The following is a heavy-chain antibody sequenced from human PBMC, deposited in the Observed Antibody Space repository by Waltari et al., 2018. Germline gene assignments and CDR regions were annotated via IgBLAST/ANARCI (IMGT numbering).Heavy chain of an antibody. CDR3: VRDDSTGHYYFDY. D-gene: IGHD3-22*01. Sequence: EVQLVESGGDLVQPGGSLRLSCAASGFPFPNFWMSWGRQAPGKGLERVANMNEDGSEKYYVDSVEGRFTISRDNAKNSLYLQMNSLRAEDTAVYYCVRDDSTGHYYFDYWGQGTLVTVSS. CDR1: GFPFPNFW. J-gene: IGHJ4*02. CDR2: MNEDGSEK. V-gene: IGHV3-7*03.